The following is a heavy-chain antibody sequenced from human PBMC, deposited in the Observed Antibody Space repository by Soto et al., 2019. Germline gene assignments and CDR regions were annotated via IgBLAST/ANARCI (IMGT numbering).Heavy chain of an antibody. CDR3: ARDRATVFRGPTYGMDV. CDR2: IYYSGST. V-gene: IGHV4-61*01. J-gene: IGHJ6*02. D-gene: IGHD4-17*01. CDR1: GGSVSSGSYY. Sequence: QVQLQESGPGLVKPSETLSLTCTVSGGSVSSGSYYWSWIRQPPGKGLEWIGYIYYSGSTNYNPSLKSRVTISVDTSKNQFSLKLSSVTAADTAVYYCARDRATVFRGPTYGMDVWGQGTTVTVSS.